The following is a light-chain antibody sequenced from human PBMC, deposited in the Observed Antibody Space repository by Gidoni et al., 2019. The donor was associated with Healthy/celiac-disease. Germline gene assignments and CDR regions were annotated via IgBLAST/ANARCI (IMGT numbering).Light chain of an antibody. Sequence: DIQMTQSHSTLSASVGDRVTITCRASQSISSWLAWYQQKPGKAPKLLIYKASSLESGVPSRFTGRASWTDFTLPIRSLQPDDFATYYCQQYTSYSWTFGQGTKVEIK. V-gene: IGKV1-5*03. CDR1: QSISSW. CDR2: KAS. CDR3: QQYTSYSWT. J-gene: IGKJ1*01.